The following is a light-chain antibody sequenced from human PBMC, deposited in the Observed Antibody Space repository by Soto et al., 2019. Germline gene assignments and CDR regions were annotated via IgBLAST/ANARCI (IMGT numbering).Light chain of an antibody. J-gene: IGKJ1*01. CDR1: QGISSY. Sequence: AIRMTQSPSSLSASTGDRVTITCRASQGISSYLAWYQQKPGKAPKLLIYAASTLQSGVPSRFSGSGSGTDFTLTISCLQSEDFATYYRQQYYSYPRTFGQGTKVEIK. CDR3: QQYYSYPRT. CDR2: AAS. V-gene: IGKV1-8*01.